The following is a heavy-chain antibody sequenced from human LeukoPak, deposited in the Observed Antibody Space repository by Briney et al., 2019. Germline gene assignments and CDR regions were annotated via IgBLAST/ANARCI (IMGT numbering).Heavy chain of an antibody. CDR1: GFTFDDYA. D-gene: IGHD3-10*01. CDR3: AKVRPPGSYYNLAIDY. V-gene: IGHV3-9*01. CDR2: ISWNRGVI. Sequence: GGSLRLSCAASGFTFDDYAMHWVRHATGQGLEWGSGISWNRGVIAYADSVKGRFTISRDSAKNSLYLQMNSLRLEDTALYYCAKVRPPGSYYNLAIDYWGQGTLVTVSS. J-gene: IGHJ4*02.